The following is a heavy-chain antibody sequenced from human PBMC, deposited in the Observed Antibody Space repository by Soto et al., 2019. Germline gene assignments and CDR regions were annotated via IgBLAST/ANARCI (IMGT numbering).Heavy chain of an antibody. Sequence: QVQLVQSGAEVKKPGASVKVSCKASGYTFTNYAMHWVRQAPGQRLEWMGWINAGNGNTKYSQKFQGRVTFTRDTSASTAYMELISLRSEDTAVYSFARDLQADYWGQGTLVTVSS. CDR1: GYTFTNYA. CDR3: ARDLQADY. J-gene: IGHJ4*02. V-gene: IGHV1-3*01. CDR2: INAGNGNT.